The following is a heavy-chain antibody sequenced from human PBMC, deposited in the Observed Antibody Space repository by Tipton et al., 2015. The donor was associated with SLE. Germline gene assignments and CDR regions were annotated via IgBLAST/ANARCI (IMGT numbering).Heavy chain of an antibody. D-gene: IGHD3-3*01. Sequence: TLSLTCTVSGGSISSGSYYWSWIRQPAGKGLEWIGHIYTSGSTNYNPSLKSRVTISVDTSKNQFSLKLSSVTAADTAVYYCARAGWSGYYTDYWGQGTLVTVSS. V-gene: IGHV4-61*09. CDR2: IYTSGST. CDR3: ARAGWSGYYTDY. J-gene: IGHJ4*02. CDR1: GGSISSGSYY.